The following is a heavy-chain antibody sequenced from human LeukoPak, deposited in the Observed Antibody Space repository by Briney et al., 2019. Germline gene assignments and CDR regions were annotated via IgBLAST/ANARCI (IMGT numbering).Heavy chain of an antibody. CDR2: IRSKADNYAT. CDR1: GFTFSTYE. J-gene: IGHJ4*02. CDR3: TGGTTVTTLDY. Sequence: GGSLRLSCAASGFTFSTYEMNWVRQAPGKGLEWVGRIRSKADNYATEYGASVKGRFTISRDDSKNTAYLQMNSLKTEDTAVYYCTGGTTVTTLDYWGQGTLVTVSS. V-gene: IGHV3-73*01. D-gene: IGHD4-17*01.